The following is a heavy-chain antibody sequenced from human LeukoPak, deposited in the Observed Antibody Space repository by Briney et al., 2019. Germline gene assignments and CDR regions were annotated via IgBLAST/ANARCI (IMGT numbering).Heavy chain of an antibody. D-gene: IGHD1-14*01. Sequence: GGSLRLSCAASGFTFSSHWMHWVRQAPGKGLVWVSGISTDGSRPRYADSVNGRFTISRDNANNLLYLEMNSLRAEDTAIYYCARGGSRVTTAGTMDVWGLGTTVTVFS. CDR3: ARGGSRVTTAGTMDV. J-gene: IGHJ6*04. CDR1: GFTFSSHW. V-gene: IGHV3-74*01. CDR2: ISTDGSRP.